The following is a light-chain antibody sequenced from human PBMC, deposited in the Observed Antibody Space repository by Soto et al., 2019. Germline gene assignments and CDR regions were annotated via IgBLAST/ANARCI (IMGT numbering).Light chain of an antibody. CDR2: WGS. CDR3: LQALQTPQT. CDR1: EVSCLLIGTTY. Sequence: PVSWPVTPGVPPSFSCRLIEVSCLLIGTTYLVGYLQKQGHSPQPLTYWGSHRASGVPDRFSGSGSGTDFTLTISRVEAEDFGVYYCLQALQTPQTFGPGTKLEI. J-gene: IGKJ2*01. V-gene: IGKV2-28*01.